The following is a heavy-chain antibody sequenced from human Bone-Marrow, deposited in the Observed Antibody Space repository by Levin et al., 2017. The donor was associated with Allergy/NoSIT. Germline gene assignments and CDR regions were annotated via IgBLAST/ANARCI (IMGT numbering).Heavy chain of an antibody. CDR2: ISSSSSSM. CDR3: ARATSSWYPIDY. J-gene: IGHJ4*02. Sequence: AGGSLRLSCAASGFTLSSYEMNWVRQAPGKGLEWISYISSSSSSMYYVDSVKGRFTISRDNAKNSLYLQMHSLRAEDTAVYFCARATSSWYPIDYWGQGTLVTVSS. CDR1: GFTLSSYE. V-gene: IGHV3-48*03. D-gene: IGHD6-13*01.